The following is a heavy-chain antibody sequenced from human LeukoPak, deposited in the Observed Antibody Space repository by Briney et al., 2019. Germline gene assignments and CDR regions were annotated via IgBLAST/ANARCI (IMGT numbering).Heavy chain of an antibody. CDR1: GFTVSSNY. D-gene: IGHD1-20*01. CDR2: IYSGGST. Sequence: PGGSLRLSCAASGFTVSSNYMSWVRQAPGKGLEWVSVIYSGGSTYYADSVKGRFTISRDNSKNTLYLQMNSLRAEDTAVYYCARDIATPNGNDPPKGYWGQGTLVTVSS. CDR3: ARDIATPNGNDPPKGY. V-gene: IGHV3-53*01. J-gene: IGHJ4*02.